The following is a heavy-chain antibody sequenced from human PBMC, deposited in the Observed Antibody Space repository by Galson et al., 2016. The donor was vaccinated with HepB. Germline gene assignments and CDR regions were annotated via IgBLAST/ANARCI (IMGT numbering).Heavy chain of an antibody. J-gene: IGHJ6*02. Sequence: SLRLSCAASGFDFNYYSMNWVRQAPGKGLEGVSSISSGSSNIHYADSVKGRFTISRDNAKNSLYLQMNSLRAEDTAVYSCAREHSYYYYAIDVWGQGTTVTVSS. V-gene: IGHV3-21*01. CDR2: ISSGSSNI. CDR3: AREHSYYYYAIDV. D-gene: IGHD1-26*01. CDR1: GFDFNYYS.